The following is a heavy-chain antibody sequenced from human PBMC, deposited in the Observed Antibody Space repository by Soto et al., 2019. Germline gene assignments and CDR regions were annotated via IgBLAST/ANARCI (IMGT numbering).Heavy chain of an antibody. CDR3: AKGGLEPFEF. V-gene: IGHV3-74*01. Sequence: GGSLRLSCEASGFTFRTFWMHWVRQAPGEGLVWVSRMNPEETTTNYADSVRGRFTISRDNAKNTLYLQMNSLRPEDTAVYYCAKGGLEPFEFWGQGALVTVSS. CDR1: GFTFRTFW. J-gene: IGHJ4*02. CDR2: MNPEETTT. D-gene: IGHD1-1*01.